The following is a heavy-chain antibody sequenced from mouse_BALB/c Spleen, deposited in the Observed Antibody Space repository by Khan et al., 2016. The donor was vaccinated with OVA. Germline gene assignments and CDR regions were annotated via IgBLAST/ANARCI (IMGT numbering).Heavy chain of an antibody. Sequence: EVQLQESGPGLVKPSQSLSLTCAVTGYSITSDYAWNWLRQFPGNKLECTGFISYSGNTKYNHSVKSRISVTRDNPKNQFFLQLNSVTTEDTATYYCANVYGGDFDYWGQGTTLTVSS. J-gene: IGHJ2*01. CDR3: ANVYGGDFDY. V-gene: IGHV3-2*02. CDR2: ISYSGNT. D-gene: IGHD2-10*02. CDR1: GYSITSDYA.